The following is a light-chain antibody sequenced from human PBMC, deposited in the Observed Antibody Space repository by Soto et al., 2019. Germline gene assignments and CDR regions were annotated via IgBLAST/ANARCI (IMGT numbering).Light chain of an antibody. CDR1: QSVSSY. Sequence: EIVLTQSPATLSLSPGERATLSCRASQSVSSYLAWYQQKPGQAPRLLIYDASNRATGIPARFSGSGSETDFTLTISIREPEDFAVYYCQQRSNGPPITFGQGTRLEIK. CDR2: DAS. V-gene: IGKV3-11*01. CDR3: QQRSNGPPIT. J-gene: IGKJ5*01.